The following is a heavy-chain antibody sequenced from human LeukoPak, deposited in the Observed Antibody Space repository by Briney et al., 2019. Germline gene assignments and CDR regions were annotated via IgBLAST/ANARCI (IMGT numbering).Heavy chain of an antibody. J-gene: IGHJ6*03. Sequence: SETLSLTCTVSGGSISSHYWSWIRQPPGKGLEWIGYIYYSGSTNYNPSLKSRVTISVDTSKNQFSLKLSSVTAADTAVYYCARGLAARTRKYYYYYYMDVWGKGTTVTVSS. CDR2: IYYSGST. CDR3: ARGLAARTRKYYYYYYMDV. CDR1: GGSISSHY. D-gene: IGHD6-13*01. V-gene: IGHV4-59*11.